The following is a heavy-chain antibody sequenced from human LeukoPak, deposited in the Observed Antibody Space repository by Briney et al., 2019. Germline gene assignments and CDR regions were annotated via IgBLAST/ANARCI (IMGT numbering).Heavy chain of an antibody. Sequence: KPSETLSLTCTVSGGSISSYYWSWIRQPPGKGLEWIGYIYYSGSTNYNPSLKSRVTISVDTSKNQFSLKLSSVTAADTAVYYCARGQVKVYYDFWSGYSNWFDPWGQGTLVTVSS. J-gene: IGHJ5*02. CDR1: GGSISSYY. CDR2: IYYSGST. V-gene: IGHV4-59*12. D-gene: IGHD3-3*01. CDR3: ARGQVKVYYDFWSGYSNWFDP.